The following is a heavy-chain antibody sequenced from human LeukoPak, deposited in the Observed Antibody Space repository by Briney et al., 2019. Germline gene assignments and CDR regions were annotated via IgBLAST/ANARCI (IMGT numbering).Heavy chain of an antibody. D-gene: IGHD3-22*01. CDR3: ARDAGHDSSPSRAFDI. CDR2: IYYSGST. V-gene: IGHV4-59*12. Sequence: PSETLSLTCTVSGGSISSYYWSWIRQPPGKGLEWIGYIYYSGSTNYNPSLKSRVTISVDTSKNQFSLKLSSVTAADTAVYYCARDAGHDSSPSRAFDIWGQGTMVTVSS. J-gene: IGHJ3*02. CDR1: GGSISSYY.